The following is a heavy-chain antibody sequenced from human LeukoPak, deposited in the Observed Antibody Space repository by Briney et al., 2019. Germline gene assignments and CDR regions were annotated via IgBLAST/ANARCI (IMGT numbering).Heavy chain of an antibody. CDR2: IDYSGST. D-gene: IGHD3-3*01. J-gene: IGHJ4*02. Sequence: SETLSLTCIVSGGSISSSSYYWGWIRQPPGKGLEWIGSIDYSGSTYYNPSLKSRVTISVDTSKNQFSLKMNSVTAADTAVYYCARTTIFGENDYWGQGTLATVSS. CDR1: GGSISSSSYY. CDR3: ARTTIFGENDY. V-gene: IGHV4-39*01.